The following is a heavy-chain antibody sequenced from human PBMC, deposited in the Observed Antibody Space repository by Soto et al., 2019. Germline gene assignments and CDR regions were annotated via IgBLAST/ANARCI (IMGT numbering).Heavy chain of an antibody. Sequence: GGSLRLSCEVSGFTFTNFGVNWVRQAPGKGLEWVSSVSKSDYTYYSESVKGRFTISRDNAKNSVSLQMNNLRAEDTAVYYCAREDSIIIPAVADVWGQGTQVTVSS. D-gene: IGHD3-10*01. V-gene: IGHV3-21*04. CDR2: VSKSDYT. CDR1: GFTFTNFG. J-gene: IGHJ4*02. CDR3: AREDSIIIPAVADV.